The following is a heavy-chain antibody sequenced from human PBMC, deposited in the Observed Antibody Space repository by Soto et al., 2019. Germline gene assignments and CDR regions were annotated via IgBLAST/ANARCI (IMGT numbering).Heavy chain of an antibody. CDR1: GGSISSGGYY. V-gene: IGHV4-31*03. CDR3: ASDSFWNSSSSNAFDI. J-gene: IGHJ3*02. Sequence: QVQLQESGPGLVKPSQTLSLTCTVSGGSISSGGYYWSWIRQHPGKGLEWIGYIYYSGSTYYNPSLKSRVTISVDTSKNQFSLKLSSVTAADTAVYYCASDSFWNSSSSNAFDIWGQGTMVTVSS. CDR2: IYYSGST. D-gene: IGHD1-7*01.